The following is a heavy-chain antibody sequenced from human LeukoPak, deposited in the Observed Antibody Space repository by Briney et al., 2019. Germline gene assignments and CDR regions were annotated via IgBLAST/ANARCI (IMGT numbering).Heavy chain of an antibody. J-gene: IGHJ4*02. CDR1: GFTFSSYG. Sequence: GGSLRLSCAASGFTFSSYGMNWVRQAPGKGLEWVANIQPDGDNIWCADSVKGRFTISRDNSKSTLYLQMNSLRVEDTAVYYCARDRDYSKDYWGQGTLVTVSS. V-gene: IGHV3-30*02. D-gene: IGHD4-11*01. CDR2: IQPDGDNI. CDR3: ARDRDYSKDY.